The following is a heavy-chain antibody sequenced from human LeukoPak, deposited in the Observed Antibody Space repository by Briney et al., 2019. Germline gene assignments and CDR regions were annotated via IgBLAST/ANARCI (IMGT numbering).Heavy chain of an antibody. D-gene: IGHD4-11*01. J-gene: IGHJ5*02. Sequence: SETLSLTCTVSGGSISSYYWSWLRQPPGKGLEWIGYIYYSGSTNYNPSLKSRVTISVDTSKNQLSLKLSSVTAADTAVYYCARVTTREWFDPWGQGTLVTVSS. CDR2: IYYSGST. CDR1: GGSISSYY. V-gene: IGHV4-59*01. CDR3: ARVTTREWFDP.